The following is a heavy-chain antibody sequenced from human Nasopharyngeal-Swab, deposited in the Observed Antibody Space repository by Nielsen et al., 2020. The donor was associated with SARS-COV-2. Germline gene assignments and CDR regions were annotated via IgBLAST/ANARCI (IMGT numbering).Heavy chain of an antibody. D-gene: IGHD1-26*01. CDR2: ISSNGGST. J-gene: IGHJ5*02. V-gene: IGHV3-64*04. CDR3: AKDSRSGSGSYSA. CDR1: GFTFSSYA. Sequence: GESLKISCSASGFTFSSYAMHWVRQAPGKGLEYVSAISSNGGSTYYADSVKGRFTISRDNSKNTLYLQMNSLRAEDTAVYYCAKDSRSGSGSYSAWGQGTLVTVSS.